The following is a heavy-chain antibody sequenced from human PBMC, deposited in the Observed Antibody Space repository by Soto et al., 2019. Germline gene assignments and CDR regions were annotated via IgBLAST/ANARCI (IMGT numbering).Heavy chain of an antibody. CDR3: AHRRPLEPSGYVFDI. Sequence: SGPTLVNPTQTLTLTCTFSGFSLSTSGVGVGWIRQPPGKALEWLALVYWDDDKRYSPSLKSRLTITKDTSKNQVVLTMTNMDPVDTATYYCAHRRPLEPSGYVFDIWGQGTMVTVSS. V-gene: IGHV2-5*02. CDR1: GFSLSTSGVG. J-gene: IGHJ3*02. CDR2: VYWDDDK. D-gene: IGHD1-1*01.